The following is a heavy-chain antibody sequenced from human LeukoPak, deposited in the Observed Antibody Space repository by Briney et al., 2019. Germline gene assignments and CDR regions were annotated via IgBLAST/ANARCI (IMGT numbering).Heavy chain of an antibody. J-gene: IGHJ4*02. D-gene: IGHD6-13*01. Sequence: GGSLRLSCAASGFTFSNYAMSWVRQAPGKGLEWVSTISGSGGGTYYADSVKGRFTISRDNSKNTVYLQMNSLRAEDTAVCYCAKIAAAGSFWDYWGQGTPVTVSS. V-gene: IGHV3-23*01. CDR3: AKIAAAGSFWDY. CDR2: ISGSGGGT. CDR1: GFTFSNYA.